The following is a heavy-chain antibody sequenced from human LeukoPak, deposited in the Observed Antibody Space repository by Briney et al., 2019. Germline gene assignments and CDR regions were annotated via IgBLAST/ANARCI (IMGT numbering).Heavy chain of an antibody. V-gene: IGHV3-7*01. Sequence: GGSLRLSCAASGFSFSVYWMHWVRQAPGKGLEWVANINQDESEKYYVDSVKGRFTISRDNAKNSLSLQMHSLRAEDTAVYYCARDIYYDDFPSAFDIWGQGTMVTVSS. CDR1: GFSFSVYW. CDR2: INQDESEK. D-gene: IGHD3-22*01. J-gene: IGHJ3*02. CDR3: ARDIYYDDFPSAFDI.